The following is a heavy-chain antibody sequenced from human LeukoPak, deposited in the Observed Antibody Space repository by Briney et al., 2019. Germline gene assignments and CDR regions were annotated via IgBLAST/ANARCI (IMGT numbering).Heavy chain of an antibody. J-gene: IGHJ4*02. CDR3: ARTAVSVGRGYFDY. V-gene: IGHV6-1*01. CDR1: GDSISSNSAA. CDR2: TYYRSKWYN. Sequence: SQTLSLTCAISGDSISSNSAAWNWIRQSPSRGLEWLGRTYYRSKWYNDYAVSVKSRITINPDTSKNQFSLQLNSVTPEDTAVYYCARTAVSVGRGYFDYWGQGTLVTVSS. D-gene: IGHD4-11*01.